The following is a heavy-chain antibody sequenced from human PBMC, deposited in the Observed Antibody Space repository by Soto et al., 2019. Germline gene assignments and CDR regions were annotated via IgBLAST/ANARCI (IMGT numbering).Heavy chain of an antibody. Sequence: SETLSLTCTISGGSISVYYWSWIRQSPRQGLEWIGYVYNNGRPYYSPSLKSRVTISADTSKNQISLKLTSATAADTAVYYCARGVGSSPPRYWGRGTLVTVSS. CDR1: GGSISVYY. D-gene: IGHD3-9*01. CDR2: VYNNGRP. J-gene: IGHJ4*02. CDR3: ARGVGSSPPRY. V-gene: IGHV4-59*01.